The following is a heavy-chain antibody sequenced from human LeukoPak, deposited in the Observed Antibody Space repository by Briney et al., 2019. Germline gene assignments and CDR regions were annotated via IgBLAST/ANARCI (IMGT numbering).Heavy chain of an antibody. V-gene: IGHV1-2*02. D-gene: IGHD6-19*01. Sequence: ASVKVSFKASGYTFTGYYMHWVRQAPGQGLEWMGWIKPNSGGTNYAQKFQGRVTMTRDTSISTAYMELSRLRSDDTAVYYCALTVAGSWFDPWGQGTLVTVSS. CDR3: ALTVAGSWFDP. CDR2: IKPNSGGT. CDR1: GYTFTGYY. J-gene: IGHJ5*02.